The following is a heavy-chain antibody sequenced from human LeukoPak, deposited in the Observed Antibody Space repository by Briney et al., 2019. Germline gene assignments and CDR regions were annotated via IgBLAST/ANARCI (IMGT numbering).Heavy chain of an antibody. CDR3: ARDTADSSGYYNWFDP. V-gene: IGHV3-64*01. J-gene: IGHJ5*02. Sequence: GGSLRLSCAASGFTFSSYAMHWVRQAPGKGLEYVSAISSNGGSTYYANSVKGRFTISRDNSKNTLYLQMGSLRAEDMAVYYCARDTADSSGYYNWFDPWGQGTLVTVSS. D-gene: IGHD3-22*01. CDR2: ISSNGGST. CDR1: GFTFSSYA.